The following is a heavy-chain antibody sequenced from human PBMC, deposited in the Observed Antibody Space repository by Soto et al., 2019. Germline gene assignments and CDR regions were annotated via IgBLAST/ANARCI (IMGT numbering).Heavy chain of an antibody. J-gene: IGHJ6*02. CDR3: ARDEKDIVATIPYYYYYYGMDV. CDR1: GYTFTSYD. CDR2: MNPNSGNT. Sequence: ASVKVSCKASGYTFTSYDINWVRQATGQGLEWMGWMNPNSGNTAYAQKFQGRVTMTRNTSITTAYMDLSSLRYEDTAVYYCARDEKDIVATIPYYYYYYGMDVWGQGTTVTAP. V-gene: IGHV1-8*01. D-gene: IGHD5-12*01.